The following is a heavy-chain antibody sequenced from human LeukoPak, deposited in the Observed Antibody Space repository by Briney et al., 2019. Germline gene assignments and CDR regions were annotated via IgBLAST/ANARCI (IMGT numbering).Heavy chain of an antibody. V-gene: IGHV3-30*03. D-gene: IGHD3-10*01. CDR1: GFTFSSYG. CDR2: ISYDGSNK. Sequence: PGGSLRLSCAASGFTFSSYGMHWVRQAPGKGLEWVAVISYDGSNKYYADSVKGRFTISRDNAKNSLYLQMNSLRAEDTAVYYCARAQTWFGESSIGYWGQGTLVTVSS. CDR3: ARAQTWFGESSIGY. J-gene: IGHJ4*02.